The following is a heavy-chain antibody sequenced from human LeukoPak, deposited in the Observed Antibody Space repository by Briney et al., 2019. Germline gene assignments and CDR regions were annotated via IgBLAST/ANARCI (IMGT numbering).Heavy chain of an antibody. D-gene: IGHD3-3*01. V-gene: IGHV4-59*01. J-gene: IGHJ5*02. CDR3: ARTPRITIFGVVNNWFDP. Sequence: SETLSLTCTVSGGSISSYYWSWIRQPPGKGLGWIGYIYYSGSTNYNPSLKSRVTISVDTSKNQFSLKLSSVTAADTAVYYCARTPRITIFGVVNNWFDPWGQGTLVTVSS. CDR2: IYYSGST. CDR1: GGSISSYY.